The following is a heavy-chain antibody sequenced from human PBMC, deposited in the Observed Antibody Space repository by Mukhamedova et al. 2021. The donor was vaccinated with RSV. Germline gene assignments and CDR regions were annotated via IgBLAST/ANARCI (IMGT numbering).Heavy chain of an antibody. Sequence: SWIRKHPGKGLEWIGYIYYSGSTYYNPSLKSRVTISVDTSKNQFSLKLSSVTAADTAEYYCARDGAPYVGAVDYWGQGTLVTGS. J-gene: IGHJ4*02. D-gene: IGHD4-23*01. CDR3: ARDGAPYVGAVDY. CDR2: IYYSGST. V-gene: IGHV4-31*02.